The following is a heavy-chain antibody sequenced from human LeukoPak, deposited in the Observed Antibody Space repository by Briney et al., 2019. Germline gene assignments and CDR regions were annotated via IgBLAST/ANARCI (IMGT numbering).Heavy chain of an antibody. CDR1: GYTVTSYG. J-gene: IGHJ6*03. CDR2: ISAYNGNT. V-gene: IGHV1-18*01. CDR3: ARDGKMATPFPYYYYYYMDV. Sequence: ASVNVSCKASGYTVTSYGISWVRQAPGQGLEWMGWISAYNGNTNYAQQLQGRVTMTTDTSTSTAYMELRSLRSDDTAVYYCARDGKMATPFPYYYYYYMDVWGKGTTVTVSS. D-gene: IGHD5-24*01.